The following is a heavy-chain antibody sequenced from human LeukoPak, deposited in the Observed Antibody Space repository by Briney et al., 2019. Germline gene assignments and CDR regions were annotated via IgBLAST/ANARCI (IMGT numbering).Heavy chain of an antibody. J-gene: IGHJ4*02. CDR2: ISDDGNNP. CDR1: GFTFSDYW. V-gene: IGHV3-30-3*01. CDR3: ASIFSSGYSYFDY. D-gene: IGHD5-18*01. Sequence: PGGSLRLSCEASGFTFSDYWMSWVRQAPGKGLDWVAVISDDGNNPYYSDSVKGRFTISRDNSKNTVYLQMNSLRAEDTAVYYCASIFSSGYSYFDYWGQGTLVTVSS.